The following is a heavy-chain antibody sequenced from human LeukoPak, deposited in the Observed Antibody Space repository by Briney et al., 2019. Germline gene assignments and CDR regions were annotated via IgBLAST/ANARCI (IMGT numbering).Heavy chain of an antibody. CDR2: IYSGGST. Sequence: GGSLRLSCAASGFTVSSNYMSWVRQAPGKGLEWVSIIYSGGSTYYADSVKGRFTISRDNSKNTLYLQMNSLRADDTAVYYCARADYGSTYYFDYWGQGTLVTVSS. CDR1: GFTVSSNY. D-gene: IGHD3-10*01. J-gene: IGHJ4*02. V-gene: IGHV3-66*01. CDR3: ARADYGSTYYFDY.